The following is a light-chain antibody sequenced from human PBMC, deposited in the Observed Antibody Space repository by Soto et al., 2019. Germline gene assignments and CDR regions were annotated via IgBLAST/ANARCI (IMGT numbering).Light chain of an antibody. V-gene: IGKV1-9*01. J-gene: IGKJ4*01. CDR1: QGIGSD. CDR2: GAS. Sequence: DIQLTQSPSFLSASVGDRVTITCRASQGIGSDLVWYQQKTVKAPKLLIYGASTLQGGVSSRFSGSGSGTEFALTISSLQPEDFATYYFQQLNSYPLTFGGGTNVEIK. CDR3: QQLNSYPLT.